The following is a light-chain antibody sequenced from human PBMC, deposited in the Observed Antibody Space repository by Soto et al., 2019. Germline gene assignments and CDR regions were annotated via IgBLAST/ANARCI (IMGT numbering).Light chain of an antibody. CDR1: SSNIGRGF. Sequence: QSVLTQPPSASGTPGQNVTISCYGSSSNIGRGFVYWYQQLPGAAPKLLMYSHNIRPSGIPDRFSASTSGTSASLAISGLRSEDEADYHCATWDDDVSGVVFGGGTKLTVL. CDR2: SHN. CDR3: ATWDDDVSGVV. V-gene: IGLV1-47*02. J-gene: IGLJ3*02.